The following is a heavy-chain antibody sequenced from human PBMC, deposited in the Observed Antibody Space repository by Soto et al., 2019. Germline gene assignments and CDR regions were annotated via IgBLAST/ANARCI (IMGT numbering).Heavy chain of an antibody. D-gene: IGHD3-16*02. J-gene: IGHJ6*02. CDR1: GGSFSGYY. Sequence: LSETLSLTCAVYGGSFSGYYWSWIRQPPGKGLEWIGEINHSGSANYNPSLKSRVTISVDTSKNQFSLKLSSVTAADTAVYYCARVPFMITFGGVIVVSKGGYYYGMDVWGQGTTVT. V-gene: IGHV4-34*01. CDR3: ARVPFMITFGGVIVVSKGGYYYGMDV. CDR2: INHSGSA.